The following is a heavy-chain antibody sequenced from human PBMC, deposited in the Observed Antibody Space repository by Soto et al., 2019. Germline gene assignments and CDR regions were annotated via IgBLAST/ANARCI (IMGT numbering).Heavy chain of an antibody. V-gene: IGHV1-2*04. Sequence: QVQLEQSGAEVKKPGASVKVSCKGSGYTFTDYHIHWVRQAPGQGLEWMGWINPNRGGTKYAQKFQGWVTLPRGTSISTASMALPRLKADDTVVYYWSRAFPQRVRLPCTPGAMDVWCQGTSVAVS. D-gene: IGHD2-15*01. CDR3: SRAFPQRVRLPCTPGAMDV. CDR2: INPNRGGT. CDR1: GYTFTDYH. J-gene: IGHJ6*02.